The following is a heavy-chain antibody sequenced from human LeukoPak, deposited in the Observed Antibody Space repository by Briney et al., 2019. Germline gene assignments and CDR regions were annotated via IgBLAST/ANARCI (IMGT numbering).Heavy chain of an antibody. CDR1: GDSISSPGYY. Sequence: PSQTLSLTCTVYGDSISSPGYYWSWIRQPPGKGLEWIGYIYYSGSTNYNPSLKSRVTISVDTSKNQFSLKLSSVTAADTAVYYCARSLWFGELTHLDYWGQGTLVTVSS. CDR2: IYYSGST. D-gene: IGHD3-10*01. J-gene: IGHJ4*02. CDR3: ARSLWFGELTHLDY. V-gene: IGHV4-61*08.